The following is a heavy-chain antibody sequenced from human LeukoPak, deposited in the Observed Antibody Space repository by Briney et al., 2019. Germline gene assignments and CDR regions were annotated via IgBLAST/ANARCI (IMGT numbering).Heavy chain of an antibody. J-gene: IGHJ4*02. CDR2: IKRKTDGETT. D-gene: IGHD3-16*01. CDR1: GLTFSNAW. Sequence: PGESLRLSCAASGLTFSNAWMSWVRQAPGEGREWVGRIKRKTDGETTEYVAPVKGRFTISRDDSKNTLYLQMTSLKTEDTGVYYCATASSGLFYWGQGTLVTVSS. V-gene: IGHV3-15*01. CDR3: ATASSGLFY.